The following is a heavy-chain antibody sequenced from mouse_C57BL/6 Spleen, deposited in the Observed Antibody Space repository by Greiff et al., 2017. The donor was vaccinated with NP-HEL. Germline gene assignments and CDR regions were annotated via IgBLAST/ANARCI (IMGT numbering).Heavy chain of an antibody. V-gene: IGHV1-50*01. D-gene: IGHD2-1*01. J-gene: IGHJ2*01. CDR3: ARSDYGNYLDY. Sequence: QVQLQQPGAELVKPGASVKLSCKASGYTFTSYWMQWVKQRPGQGLEWIGEIDPSDSYTNYNQKFKGKATLTVDTSSSTVYMQLSSLTSEDSAVYYCARSDYGNYLDYWGQGTTLTVSS. CDR2: IDPSDSYT. CDR1: GYTFTSYW.